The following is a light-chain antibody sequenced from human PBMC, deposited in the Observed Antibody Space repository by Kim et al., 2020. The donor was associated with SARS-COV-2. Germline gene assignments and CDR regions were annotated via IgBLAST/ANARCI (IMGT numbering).Light chain of an antibody. Sequence: VTISGTGSSYNIGAGYAVHWYQQLPGTAPKLLIYGNSNRPSGVPDRFSGSKSGTSASLAITGLQAEDEADYYCQSYDSSLSGSVVFGGGTQLTVL. CDR2: GNS. CDR3: QSYDSSLSGSVV. V-gene: IGLV1-40*01. J-gene: IGLJ2*01. CDR1: SYNIGAGYA.